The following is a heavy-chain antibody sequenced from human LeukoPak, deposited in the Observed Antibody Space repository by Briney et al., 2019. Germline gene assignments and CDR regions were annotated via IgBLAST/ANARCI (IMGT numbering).Heavy chain of an antibody. CDR1: GGTFSSYA. J-gene: IGHJ4*02. D-gene: IGHD5-12*01. Sequence: AASVKVSCKASGGTFSSYAISWVRQAPGQGLEWMGRIIPILGIANYAQKFQGRVTITADKSTSTAYMELSSLRSEDTAVYYCAREGVVATTVDYWGQGTLVTVSS. V-gene: IGHV1-69*04. CDR3: AREGVVATTVDY. CDR2: IIPILGIA.